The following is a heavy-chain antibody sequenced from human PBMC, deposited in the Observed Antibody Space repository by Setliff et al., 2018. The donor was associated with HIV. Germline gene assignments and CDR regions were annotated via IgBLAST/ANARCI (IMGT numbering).Heavy chain of an antibody. Sequence: GGSLRLSCAASGFTFSSYGMHWVRQAPGKGLEWVAFIRYDGSNKYYADSVKGRFTISRDNAKNSLYLQMNSLRAEDTAVYYCAREPHELRYFDWLLYPAYYYYGMDVWGQGTTVTVSS. V-gene: IGHV3-30*02. CDR2: IRYDGSNK. CDR1: GFTFSSYG. J-gene: IGHJ6*02. CDR3: AREPHELRYFDWLLYPAYYYYGMDV. D-gene: IGHD3-9*01.